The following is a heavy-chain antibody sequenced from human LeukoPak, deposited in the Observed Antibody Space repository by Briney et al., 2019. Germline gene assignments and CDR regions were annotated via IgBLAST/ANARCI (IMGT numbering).Heavy chain of an antibody. CDR2: IYYSGGT. CDR1: GXSISSYY. J-gene: IGHJ3*02. V-gene: IGHV4-59*08. Sequence: PSETLSLTWTVSGXSISSYYWSWIRQPPGKGLEWIGYIYYSGGTDYNPSLKSRVTISVDTSKNQFSLKLRSVTAADTAVYYCAGHVTISGPYDASDIWGQGTMVTVSP. CDR3: AGHVTISGPYDASDI. D-gene: IGHD5-24*01.